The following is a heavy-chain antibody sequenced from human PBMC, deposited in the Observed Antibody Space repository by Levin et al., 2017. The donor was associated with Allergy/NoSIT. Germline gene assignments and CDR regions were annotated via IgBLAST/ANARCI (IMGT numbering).Heavy chain of an antibody. D-gene: IGHD1-1*01. CDR1: GFTFSSYW. CDR2: IHGDGSST. J-gene: IGHJ4*02. V-gene: IGHV3-74*01. CDR3: ARDLPGDLRASSVDY. Sequence: TSETLSLTCAASGFTFSSYWMHWVRQAPGEGLVWVSRIHGDGSSTSYADSVKGRFTISRDNAKNTLYLQMNSLRAEDTAVYYCARDLPGDLRASSVDYWGQGTLVTVSP.